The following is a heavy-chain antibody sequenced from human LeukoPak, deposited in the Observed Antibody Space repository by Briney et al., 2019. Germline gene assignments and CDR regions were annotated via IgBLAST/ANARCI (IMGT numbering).Heavy chain of an antibody. CDR1: GYSISSGYY. CDR2: IYHSGST. V-gene: IGHV4-38-2*01. D-gene: IGHD3-3*01. CDR3: ARHISSRLEWLLLGHLDY. Sequence: PSETLSLTCAVSGYSISSGYYWGWTRPPPGKGLEWIGSIYHSGSTYYNPSLKSRVTISVDTSKNQFPLKLSSVTAADTAVYYCARHISSRLEWLLLGHLDYWGQGTLVTVSS. J-gene: IGHJ4*02.